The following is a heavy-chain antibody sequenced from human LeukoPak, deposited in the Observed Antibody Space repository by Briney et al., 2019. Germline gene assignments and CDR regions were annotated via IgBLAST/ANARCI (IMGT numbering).Heavy chain of an antibody. CDR1: GGSISNYY. V-gene: IGHV4-59*12. J-gene: IGHJ5*02. CDR3: ARGRGLWALRNKIVFDP. CDR2: IYYSGST. Sequence: SETLSLTCTVSGGSISNYYWSWIRQSPGKGLEWIGYIYYSGSTSYNPSLKSRVTISVDTSKNQFSLKLSSVTAADTAVYYCARGRGLWALRNKIVFDPWGQGTLVTVSS. D-gene: IGHD3-16*01.